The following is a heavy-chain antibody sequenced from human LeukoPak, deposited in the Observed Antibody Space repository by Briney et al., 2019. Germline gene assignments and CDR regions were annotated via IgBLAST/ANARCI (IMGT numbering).Heavy chain of an antibody. D-gene: IGHD1-14*01. Sequence: PGGSRRLSCSASGFTFSSFAMHWVRQAPGKGLQYVSAISNNGGSTYYADSVMGRFTISRDNSKNTLYLQMSSLRAEDTAVYYCVKDRTGGYFDYWGQGTLVTVSS. CDR3: VKDRTGGYFDY. V-gene: IGHV3-64D*09. CDR2: ISNNGGST. J-gene: IGHJ4*02. CDR1: GFTFSSFA.